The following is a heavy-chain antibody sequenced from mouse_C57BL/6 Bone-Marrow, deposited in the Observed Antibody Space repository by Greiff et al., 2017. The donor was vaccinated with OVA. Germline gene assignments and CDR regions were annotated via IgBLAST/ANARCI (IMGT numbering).Heavy chain of an antibody. Sequence: VQLQQPGAELVMPGASVKLSCKASGYTFTSYWMHWVKQRPGQGLEWIGEIDPSDSYTNYNQKFKGKSTLTVDKSSSTAYMQLSSLTSEDSAVYYCARGERSTMVTTRFAYWGQGTLVTVSA. J-gene: IGHJ3*01. CDR1: GYTFTSYW. V-gene: IGHV1-69*01. CDR2: IDPSDSYT. D-gene: IGHD2-2*01. CDR3: ARGERSTMVTTRFAY.